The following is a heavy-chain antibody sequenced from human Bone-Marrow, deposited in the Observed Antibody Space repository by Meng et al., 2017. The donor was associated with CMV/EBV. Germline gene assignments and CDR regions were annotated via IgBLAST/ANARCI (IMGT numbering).Heavy chain of an antibody. CDR3: AKLGAVPSDWLHYVY. CDR2: IYSGGST. CDR1: GFTFSSYA. D-gene: IGHD3-9*01. J-gene: IGHJ4*02. Sequence: GESLKISCAASGFTFSSYAMHWVRQAPGKGLEWVSVIYSGGSTYYADSVKGRFTISRANSRNTLYLQMNSLRAEDTAVYYCAKLGAVPSDWLHYVYWGQGTLVTVSS. V-gene: IGHV3-53*01.